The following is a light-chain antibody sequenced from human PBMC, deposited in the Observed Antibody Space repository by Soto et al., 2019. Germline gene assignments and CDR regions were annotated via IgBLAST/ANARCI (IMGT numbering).Light chain of an antibody. J-gene: IGLJ2*01. CDR1: SANIGGNY. CDR3: GAWDGSLSVVL. CDR2: DSN. Sequence: QSVLTQPPSVSAAPGQRVTISCSGSSANIGGNYVSWYQHLPGTAPKLVIYDSNKRPSEIPDRFSGSKSGTSATLDITGLQTGEEADYYCGAWDGSLSVVLFGGGTKLTVL. V-gene: IGLV1-51*01.